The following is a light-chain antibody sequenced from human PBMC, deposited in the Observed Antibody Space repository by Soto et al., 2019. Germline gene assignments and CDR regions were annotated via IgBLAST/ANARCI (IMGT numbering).Light chain of an antibody. CDR3: MQGTHWPLT. CDR1: QSLAVINGHTY. V-gene: IGKV2-30*01. Sequence: DVVMTQSPLSLPVTLGQPASISCRSSQSLAVINGHTYLHWFHQRPGQSPRRLIYEVSNRDPGVPDRFSGSGSGTEFTLKISRVEAEDVGVYYCMQGTHWPLTVGGGTKVEIK. CDR2: EVS. J-gene: IGKJ4*01.